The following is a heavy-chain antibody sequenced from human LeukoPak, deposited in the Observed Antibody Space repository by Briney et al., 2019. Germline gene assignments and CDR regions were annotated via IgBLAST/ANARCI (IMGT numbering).Heavy chain of an antibody. V-gene: IGHV3-74*01. Sequence: PGGPLRLSCAASGFTISGYWMHWVRQAPGKGLVWVSRISGDRSITAYADSVKGRFTISRDNAKNTPYLQMNSLRAEDTAVYYCARGRAGNYYNHNDYWGQGTLVTVSS. CDR3: ARGRAGNYYNHNDY. CDR2: ISGDRSIT. D-gene: IGHD3-10*01. CDR1: GFTISGYW. J-gene: IGHJ4*01.